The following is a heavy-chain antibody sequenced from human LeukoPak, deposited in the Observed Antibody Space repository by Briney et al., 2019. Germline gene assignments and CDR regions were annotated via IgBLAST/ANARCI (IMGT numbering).Heavy chain of an antibody. CDR3: AKAGGYCSGGSCYDY. V-gene: IGHV3-9*01. Sequence: GGSLRLSCAASGFTFDDYAMHWVRQAPGKGLEWVSGISWNSGSIGYADSVKGRFTISRDNAKNSLYLQMNSLRAEDTASYYCAKAGGYCSGGSCYDYWGQGTLVTVSS. CDR1: GFTFDDYA. J-gene: IGHJ4*02. D-gene: IGHD2-15*01. CDR2: ISWNSGSI.